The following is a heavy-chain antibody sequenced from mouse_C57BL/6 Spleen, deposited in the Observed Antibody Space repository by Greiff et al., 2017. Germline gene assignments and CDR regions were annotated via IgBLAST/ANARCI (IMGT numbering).Heavy chain of an antibody. Sequence: EVQLVESGGGLVKPGGSLKLSCAASGFTFSSYAMSWVRQTPEKRLEWVATISDGGSYTYYPDNVKGRFTISRDNAKNNLYLQMSHLKSEDTAMYYCACSYRYAMDDWGQGTSVTVSS. CDR3: ACSYRYAMDD. CDR2: ISDGGSYT. D-gene: IGHD1-1*01. J-gene: IGHJ4*01. CDR1: GFTFSSYA. V-gene: IGHV5-4*01.